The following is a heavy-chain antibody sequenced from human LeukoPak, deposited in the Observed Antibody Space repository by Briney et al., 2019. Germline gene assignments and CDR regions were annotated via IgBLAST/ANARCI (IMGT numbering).Heavy chain of an antibody. D-gene: IGHD3-9*01. V-gene: IGHV1-24*01. J-gene: IGHJ3*02. CDR1: GYTLTELS. Sequence: GASVKVSCKVSGYTLTELSMHWVRQAPGKGLEWMGGFDPEDGETIYAQKFQGRVTMTEDTSTDTAYMELSSLRSEDTAVYYCATERVGHTIPLGAFDIWGQGTMVTVSS. CDR3: ATERVGHTIPLGAFDI. CDR2: FDPEDGET.